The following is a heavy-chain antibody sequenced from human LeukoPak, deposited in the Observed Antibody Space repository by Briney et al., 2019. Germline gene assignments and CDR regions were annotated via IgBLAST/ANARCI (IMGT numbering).Heavy chain of an antibody. V-gene: IGHV4-39*01. D-gene: IGHD2-15*01. CDR3: ASMAYCSGGSCYVGSYYYYYMDV. CDR2: IYYSGST. CDR1: GGSISSSSYY. J-gene: IGHJ6*03. Sequence: SETLSLTCTVSGGSISSSSYYWGWIRQPPGKGLEWIGSIYYSGSTYYNPSLKSRVTISVDTSKNQFSLKLSSVTAAGTAVYYCASMAYCSGGSCYVGSYYYYYMDVWGKGTTVTVSS.